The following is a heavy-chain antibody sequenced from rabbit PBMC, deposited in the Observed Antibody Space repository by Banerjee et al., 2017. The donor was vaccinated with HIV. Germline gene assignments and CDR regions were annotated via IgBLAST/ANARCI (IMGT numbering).Heavy chain of an antibody. CDR2: IYSGDGST. CDR3: ARGSGAGYSLNL. D-gene: IGHD1-1*01. CDR1: GFTLSSSDW. J-gene: IGHJ4*01. Sequence: QSLEESGGDLVKPGASLTLTCTASGFTLSSSDWMCWVRQAPGKGLEWIGCIYSGDGSTYYASWVNGRFTISKTSSITVTLQMTSLTVADTATYFCARGSGAGYSLNLWGQGTLVTVS. V-gene: IGHV1S40*01.